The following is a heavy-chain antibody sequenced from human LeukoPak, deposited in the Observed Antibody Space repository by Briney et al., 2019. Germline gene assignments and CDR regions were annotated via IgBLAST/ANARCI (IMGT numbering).Heavy chain of an antibody. CDR3: ARTYYDISGYFPNYFDY. V-gene: IGHV4-59*01. Sequence: SETLSLTCTVSGGSISTYYWSWIRQPPGKGLEWIGYIYYSGSTNYNPSLKSRVTISVDTSTDQFSLELSSVTAADTAVYYCARTYYDISGYFPNYFDYWGPGTLVTVSS. D-gene: IGHD3-22*01. CDR2: IYYSGST. CDR1: GGSISTYY. J-gene: IGHJ4*02.